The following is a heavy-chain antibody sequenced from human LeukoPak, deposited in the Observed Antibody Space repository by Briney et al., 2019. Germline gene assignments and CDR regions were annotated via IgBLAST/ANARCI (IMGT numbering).Heavy chain of an antibody. V-gene: IGHV3-23*01. CDR2: ISGSGGST. CDR3: AKDLWPNYDILTGYYFPFDY. Sequence: GGSLRLSCAASGSTFSSYAMSWVRQAPGKGLEWVSAISGSGGSTYYADSVKGRFTISRDNSKNTLYLQMNSLRAEDTAVYYCAKDLWPNYDILTGYYFPFDYWGQGTLVTVSS. J-gene: IGHJ4*02. D-gene: IGHD3-9*01. CDR1: GSTFSSYA.